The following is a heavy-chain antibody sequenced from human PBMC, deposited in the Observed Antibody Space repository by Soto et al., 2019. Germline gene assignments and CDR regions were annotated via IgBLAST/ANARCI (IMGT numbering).Heavy chain of an antibody. Sequence: QVQLVESGGGVVQPGRSLRLSCAASRFTFSSYGMHWVRQAPGKGLEWVAVIWYDGSNKYYADSVKGRFTISRDNSKNTLYLQMNSLRAEDTAVYYCARDYTPRGAMVSYWGQGTLVTVSS. V-gene: IGHV3-33*01. CDR3: ARDYTPRGAMVSY. D-gene: IGHD5-18*01. CDR2: IWYDGSNK. J-gene: IGHJ4*02. CDR1: RFTFSSYG.